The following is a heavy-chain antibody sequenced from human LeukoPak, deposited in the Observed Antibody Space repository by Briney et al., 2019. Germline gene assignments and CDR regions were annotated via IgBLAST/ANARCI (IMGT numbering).Heavy chain of an antibody. Sequence: GGSLRLSCAASGFTFSSYWMSWVRQAPGKGLEWVANIKQDGSEKYYVDSVKGRFTISRDNAKNSLYLQMNSLRAEDTAVYYCARETSSSWYIAFDIWGQGTMVTVSS. CDR3: ARETSSSWYIAFDI. CDR1: GFTFSSYW. D-gene: IGHD6-13*01. V-gene: IGHV3-7*01. J-gene: IGHJ3*02. CDR2: IKQDGSEK.